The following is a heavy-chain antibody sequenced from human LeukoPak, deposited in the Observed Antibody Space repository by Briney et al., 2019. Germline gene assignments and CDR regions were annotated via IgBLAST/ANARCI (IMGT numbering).Heavy chain of an antibody. J-gene: IGHJ4*02. CDR3: ARIFSAAAGPLDY. CDR2: INPNSGGT. CDR1: GYTCTGYY. Sequence: GASVKVSCKASGYTCTGYYLHWVRQAPGQGLEWMGWINPNSGGTNYAQKFQGRVAMTRDTSISTAYMELSRLTSDDTAVYYCARIFSAAAGPLDYWGQGTLVTVSS. V-gene: IGHV1-2*02. D-gene: IGHD6-13*01.